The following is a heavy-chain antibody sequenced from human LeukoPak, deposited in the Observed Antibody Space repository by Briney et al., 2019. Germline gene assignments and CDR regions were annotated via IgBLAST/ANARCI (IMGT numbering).Heavy chain of an antibody. V-gene: IGHV4-59*01. Sequence: SETLSLTCSVSDDSITMYYWTWIRQPPGKGLEWLGYVDHTGSTNFNPSLNGRVSISRDTTKNLFSLRLRSVTAADTAVYFCARGRVSSSTWYSTYYYYFYMDVWGKGTTVTVSS. D-gene: IGHD1-1*01. CDR1: DDSITMYY. CDR3: ARGRVSSSTWYSTYYYYFYMDV. CDR2: VDHTGST. J-gene: IGHJ6*03.